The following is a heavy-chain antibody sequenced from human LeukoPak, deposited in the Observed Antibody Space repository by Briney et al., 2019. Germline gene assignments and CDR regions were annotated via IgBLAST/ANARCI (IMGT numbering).Heavy chain of an antibody. CDR2: IYDSGST. V-gene: IGHV4-39*07. J-gene: IGHJ3*02. Sequence: SETLSLTCTVSGGSIRSSYYYWGWIRQPPGKGLEWIGSIYDSGSTYYNPSLKSRVTISVDTSKNQFSLKLSSVTAADTAVYYCARGGGSYDSSGVPDAFDIWGQGTMVTVSS. CDR1: GGSIRSSYYY. CDR3: ARGGGSYDSSGVPDAFDI. D-gene: IGHD3-22*01.